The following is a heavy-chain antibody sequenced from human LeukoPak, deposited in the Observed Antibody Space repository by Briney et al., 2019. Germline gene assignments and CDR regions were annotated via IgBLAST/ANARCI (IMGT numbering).Heavy chain of an antibody. CDR1: GFTFSSYG. Sequence: GGSLRLSCAASGFTFSSYGMHWVRQAPGKGLEWVSAISGSGGSTYYADSVKGRFTISRDNSKNTLYLQMNSLRAEDTAVYYCAKVLRFLEWLYDYWGQGTLVTVSS. J-gene: IGHJ4*02. CDR3: AKVLRFLEWLYDY. CDR2: ISGSGGST. V-gene: IGHV3-23*01. D-gene: IGHD3-3*01.